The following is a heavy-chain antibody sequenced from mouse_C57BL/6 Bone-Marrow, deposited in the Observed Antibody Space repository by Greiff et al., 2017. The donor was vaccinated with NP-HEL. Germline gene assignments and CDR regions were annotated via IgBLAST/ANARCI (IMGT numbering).Heavy chain of an antibody. D-gene: IGHD1-1*01. CDR2: ISNLAYSI. CDR3: ARHNYGSNYFDY. CDR1: GFTFSDYG. J-gene: IGHJ2*01. V-gene: IGHV5-15*01. Sequence: EVQGVESGGGLVQPGGSLKLSCAASGFTFSDYGMAWVRQAPRKGPEWVAFISNLAYSIYYADTVTGRFTISRENAKNTLYLEMSSLRSEDTAMYYCARHNYGSNYFDYWGQGTTLTVSS.